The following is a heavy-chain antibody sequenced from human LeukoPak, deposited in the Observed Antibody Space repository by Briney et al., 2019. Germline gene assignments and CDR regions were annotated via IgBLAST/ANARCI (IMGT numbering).Heavy chain of an antibody. V-gene: IGHV1-2*02. J-gene: IGHJ4*02. CDR2: IGPHSTFT. Sequence: ASMKVSCKSSGFTFTDHYIHWVRQGPGQGLEWMGYIGPHSTFTSSPQEFQGRVTMTRDASMSTAYMELTRLTSDDTAVYYCVREGEGPLSKDFDYWGQGTLVTVSS. D-gene: IGHD2/OR15-2a*01. CDR1: GFTFTDHY. CDR3: VREGEGPLSKDFDY.